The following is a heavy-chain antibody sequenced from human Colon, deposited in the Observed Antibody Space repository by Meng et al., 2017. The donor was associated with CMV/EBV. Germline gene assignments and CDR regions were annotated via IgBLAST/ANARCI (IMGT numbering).Heavy chain of an antibody. D-gene: IGHD3-16*01. CDR2: MDPTTGRT. CDR1: GYSFTGYY. J-gene: IGHJ1*01. V-gene: IGHV1-2*02. CDR3: ASHSSYVWGSHH. Sequence: QGWLVQVEWLGSVLGAAVKVACNAFGYSFTGYYLHCVGQAPGQGLEWMGLMDPTTGRTDYAQKFQGTVTMTRDTSISTDYLELSRLTSDDTAVYYCASHSSYVWGSHHWGQGTLVTVSS.